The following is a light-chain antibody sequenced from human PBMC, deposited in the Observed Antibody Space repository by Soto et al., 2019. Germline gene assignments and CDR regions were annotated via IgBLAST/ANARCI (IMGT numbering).Light chain of an antibody. J-gene: IGLJ2*01. Sequence: QSVLTQPPSVSGAPGQRVTISCTGSSSNVGTAYGVHWYKQLPGTAPTLLIYGTRNRPSGVPDRFSGSKSGNTASLTISGLQAEDEADYYCCSYAGSYTFGGGTKLTVL. CDR1: SSNVGTAYG. CDR2: GTR. V-gene: IGLV1-40*01. CDR3: CSYAGSYT.